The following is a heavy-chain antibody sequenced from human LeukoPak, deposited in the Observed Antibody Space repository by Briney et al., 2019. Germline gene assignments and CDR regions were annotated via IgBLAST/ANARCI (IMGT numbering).Heavy chain of an antibody. Sequence: PGGSLRLSCAASGFTFSSYAVHWVRQAPGRGLEWVAVISYDGSNKYYADSVKGRFSISRDNSKNTLYLQMNSLRAEDTAVYYCARRYDGFAYWGQGTLVTVSS. CDR3: ARRYDGFAY. CDR1: GFTFSSYA. D-gene: IGHD3-3*01. V-gene: IGHV3-30-3*01. CDR2: ISYDGSNK. J-gene: IGHJ4*02.